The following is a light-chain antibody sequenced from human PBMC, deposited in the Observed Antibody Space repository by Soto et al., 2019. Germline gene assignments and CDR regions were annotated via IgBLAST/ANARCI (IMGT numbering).Light chain of an antibody. J-gene: IGLJ2*01. V-gene: IGLV2-23*01. CDR3: CSYAPSDTVV. Sequence: QSALTQPASVSGSPGQSITISCTGTSSDVGSYDLVSWYQQHPGKAPKLMIYEGSQRPSGVSKRFSGSKSGNTASLTISGLQAEDEADYYCCSYAPSDTVVFGGGTQLTVL. CDR2: EGS. CDR1: SSDVGSYDL.